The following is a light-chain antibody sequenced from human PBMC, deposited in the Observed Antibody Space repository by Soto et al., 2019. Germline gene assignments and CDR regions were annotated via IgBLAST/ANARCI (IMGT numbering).Light chain of an antibody. CDR2: DVT. V-gene: IGLV2-14*01. Sequence: QSALTQPASVSGSPGQSIAISCTGTSSDVGGYNSVSWYQQHPGEAPKLMIYDVTNRPSGVSNRFSGSKSGNTASLTISGLQAEDEADYYCSSYASGGTYVFGTGTKVTVL. CDR3: SSYASGGTYV. J-gene: IGLJ1*01. CDR1: SSDVGGYNS.